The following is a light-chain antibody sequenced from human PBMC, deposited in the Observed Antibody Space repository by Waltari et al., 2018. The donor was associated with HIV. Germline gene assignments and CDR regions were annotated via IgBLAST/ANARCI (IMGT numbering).Light chain of an antibody. CDR1: SSNIWSNS. CDR2: DNT. V-gene: IGLV1-51*01. Sequence: QSVLTQPPSVSAAPRQKVTISCSGSSSNIWSNSVSCYQQLPGAAPKLLIYDNTERPSGIPDRFSGSKSGTSATLGITGLQTGDEADYYCGTWDSSLGGWVFGGGTKLAVL. J-gene: IGLJ3*02. CDR3: GTWDSSLGGWV.